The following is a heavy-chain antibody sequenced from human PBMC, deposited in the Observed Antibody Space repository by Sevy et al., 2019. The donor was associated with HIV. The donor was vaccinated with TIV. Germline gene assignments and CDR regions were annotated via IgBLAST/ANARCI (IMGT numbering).Heavy chain of an antibody. CDR3: TRGKGSSDY. Sequence: GGSLRLSCAASGFTFSTYNMNWVRQAPGKGLEWISYISSSSNTIDYAHSVKGRFTISRDNAKNSVYLQMNSLRGEDTAVYYCTRGKGSSDYWGQGTLVTVSS. CDR2: ISSSSNTI. D-gene: IGHD6-6*01. J-gene: IGHJ4*02. V-gene: IGHV3-48*01. CDR1: GFTFSTYN.